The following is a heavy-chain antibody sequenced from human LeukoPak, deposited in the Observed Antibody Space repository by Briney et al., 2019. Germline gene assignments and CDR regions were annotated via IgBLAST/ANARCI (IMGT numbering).Heavy chain of an antibody. CDR2: IRYDGSNK. J-gene: IGHJ4*02. CDR1: GFTFSSYG. Sequence: GGSLRLSCAGSGFTFSSYGMHWVRQDPGKGLEWVAFIRYDGSNKYYADSVKGRFTISRDNSKNTLYLQMNSLRAEDTAVYYCAKDSYGGSVAGADLDYWGQGTLVTVSS. V-gene: IGHV3-30*02. D-gene: IGHD6-19*01. CDR3: AKDSYGGSVAGADLDY.